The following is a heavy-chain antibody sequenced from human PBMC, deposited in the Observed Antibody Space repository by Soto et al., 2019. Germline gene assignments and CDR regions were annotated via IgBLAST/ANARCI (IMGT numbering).Heavy chain of an antibody. Sequence: ASVKVSCKPSGGTFTNYAFSWVRQAPGQGLEWMGGIIPIFGTPDYAQNFQGRVTITADESTRTASMELSSLRSDDTAVYYCARERSVGYCISTTCPKPFYYYALNVWAQVPTFT. CDR3: ARERSVGYCISTTCPKPFYYYALNV. D-gene: IGHD2-15*01. J-gene: IGHJ6*02. CDR1: GGTFTNYA. CDR2: IIPIFGTP. V-gene: IGHV1-69*13.